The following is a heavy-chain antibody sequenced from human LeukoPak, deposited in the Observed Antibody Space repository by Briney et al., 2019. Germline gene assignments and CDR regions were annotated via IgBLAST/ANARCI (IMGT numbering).Heavy chain of an antibody. CDR2: IFHIGVT. V-gene: IGHV4-4*02. Sequence: SETLSLTCAVSGGSISSDHWWSWVRQPPGKSLEWIGEIFHIGVTNYKPSLKSRVSMSVDKSRHQFSLNLRSMTAADTAVYFCARGGRSAFDVWGPGTKVIVSS. CDR3: ARGGRSAFDV. J-gene: IGHJ3*01. CDR1: GGSISSDHW.